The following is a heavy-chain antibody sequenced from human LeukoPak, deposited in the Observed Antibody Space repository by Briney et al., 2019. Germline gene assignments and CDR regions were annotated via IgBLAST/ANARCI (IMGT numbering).Heavy chain of an antibody. CDR1: GYSFTSYW. CDR2: IYPGDSDT. J-gene: IGHJ4*02. CDR3: ARQAPRRYDFWSGYYNYFDY. D-gene: IGHD3-3*01. Sequence: KFGESLKISCKGSGYSFTSYWIGWVRQMPGKGLEWMGIIYPGDSDTRYSPSFQGQVTISAGKSISTAYLQWSSLKASDTAMYYCARQAPRRYDFWSGYYNYFDYWGQGTLVTVSS. V-gene: IGHV5-51*01.